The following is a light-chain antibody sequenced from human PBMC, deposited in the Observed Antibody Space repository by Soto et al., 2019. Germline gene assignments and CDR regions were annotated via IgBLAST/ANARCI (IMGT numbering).Light chain of an antibody. CDR3: CSSGGSPTYV. V-gene: IGLV2-23*01. CDR1: SSNVGSYKL. CDR2: EAN. J-gene: IGLJ1*01. Sequence: SVLTQPASVSGSPGQSITISCTGTSSNVGSYKLVSWYQQHPGKAPKLMIFEANKRPSGVSNSFSGSKSGNTASLTISGLKVEDEADYYCCSSGGSPTYVFGTGTRSPS.